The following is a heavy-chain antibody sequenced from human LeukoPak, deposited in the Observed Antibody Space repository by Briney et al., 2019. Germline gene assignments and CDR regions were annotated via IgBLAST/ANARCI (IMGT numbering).Heavy chain of an antibody. Sequence: ASVKVSCKASGYTFTSYDINWVRQATGQGLEWMGWMNPNSGNTGYAQKFQGRVTMTRNTSISTAYMELGSLRSEDTAVYYCARGLTMVRGVFPPPNYWGQGTLVTVSS. J-gene: IGHJ4*02. CDR2: MNPNSGNT. V-gene: IGHV1-8*01. D-gene: IGHD3-10*01. CDR1: GYTFTSYD. CDR3: ARGLTMVRGVFPPPNY.